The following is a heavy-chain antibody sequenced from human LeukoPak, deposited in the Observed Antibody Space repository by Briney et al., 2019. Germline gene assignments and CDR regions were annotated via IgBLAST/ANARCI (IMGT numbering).Heavy chain of an antibody. J-gene: IGHJ3*02. CDR2: ISSSSSTI. CDR3: ARGRGQLLLGGDAFDI. CDR1: GFTFSSYS. Sequence: AGGSLSLSCAASGFTFSSYSMNWVRQAPGKGLEWVSYISSSSSTIYYADSVKGRFTISRDNAKNSLYLQMNSLRAEDTAVYYCARGRGQLLLGGDAFDIWGQGTMVTVSS. V-gene: IGHV3-48*01. D-gene: IGHD2-2*01.